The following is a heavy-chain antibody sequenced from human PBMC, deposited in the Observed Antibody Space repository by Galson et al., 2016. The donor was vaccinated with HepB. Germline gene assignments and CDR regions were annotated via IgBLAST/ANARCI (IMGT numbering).Heavy chain of an antibody. CDR2: IYWDDDK. Sequence: PALVKPTQTLTLTCSFSGFSLSTSGEGVAWIRQPPGKALEWLGFIYWDDDKRYSPSLKSRLTFSKDTSKNHVILSLTNMDPVDTATYYCAHSGYSDSRTDYYYMDVWGKGTTVTVSS. CDR1: GFSLSTSGEG. V-gene: IGHV2-5*02. D-gene: IGHD5-18*01. CDR3: AHSGYSDSRTDYYYMDV. J-gene: IGHJ6*03.